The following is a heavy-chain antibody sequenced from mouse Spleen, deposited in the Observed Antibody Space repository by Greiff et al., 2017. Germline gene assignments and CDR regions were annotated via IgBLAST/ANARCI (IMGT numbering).Heavy chain of an antibody. D-gene: IGHD1-1*02. J-gene: IGHJ4*01. CDR1: GYAFTNYL. CDR3: ARRGGSYVMDY. Sequence: VQLQQSGAELVRPGTSVKVSCKASGYAFTNYLIEWVKQRPGQGLEWIGVINPGSGGTNYNEKFKGKATLTADKSSSTAYMQLSSLTSEDSAVYFCARRGGSYVMDYWGQGTSVTVSS. CDR2: INPGSGGT. V-gene: IGHV1-54*01.